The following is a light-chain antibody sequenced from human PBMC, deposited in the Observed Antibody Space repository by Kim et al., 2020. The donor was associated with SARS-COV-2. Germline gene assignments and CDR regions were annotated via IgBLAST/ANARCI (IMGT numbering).Light chain of an antibody. CDR3: QSYDDKSWV. CDR2: EDH. J-gene: IGLJ3*02. CDR1: SGSISSDF. Sequence: NFMLTQSHSVSESPGKTVIISCTRSSGSISSDFVQWFQQRPGSSPTTVIYEDHKRPSGVPDRFSGSVDTSSNSASLTISGLRAEDEADYYCQSYDDKSWVFGGGTQLTVL. V-gene: IGLV6-57*01.